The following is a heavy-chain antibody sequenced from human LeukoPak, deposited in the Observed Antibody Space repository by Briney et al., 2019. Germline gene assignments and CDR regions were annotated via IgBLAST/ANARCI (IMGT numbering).Heavy chain of an antibody. D-gene: IGHD6-13*01. V-gene: IGHV3-21*01. CDR2: ISTSGTYI. CDR3: AREVAGAGRDFDY. CDR1: GFTFSSHS. J-gene: IGHJ4*02. Sequence: PGGSLRLSCAASGFTFSSHSMNWVRQAPGKGLEWVSSISTSGTYIYYADSVKGRFTISRDNVKNSLYLQMNSLRGEDTAVYYCAREVAGAGRDFDYWGQGTLVTVSS.